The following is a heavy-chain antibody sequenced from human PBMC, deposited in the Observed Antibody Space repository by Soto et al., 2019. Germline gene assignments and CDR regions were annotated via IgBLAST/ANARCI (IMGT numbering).Heavy chain of an antibody. V-gene: IGHV1-18*01. CDR3: AREGYHYGSGSYSPPRYYGMDV. Sequence: QIQLVQSGAEVKKAGASVKVSCKASGYTFTNYGISWVRQALGQGLEWMGWISAYNDNTNYAQKFQGRVTLTTDTSTRTAYMELRSLTSDDTAVYYCAREGYHYGSGSYSPPRYYGMDVWGQGTTVTVFS. J-gene: IGHJ6*02. CDR2: ISAYNDNT. CDR1: GYTFTNYG. D-gene: IGHD3-10*01.